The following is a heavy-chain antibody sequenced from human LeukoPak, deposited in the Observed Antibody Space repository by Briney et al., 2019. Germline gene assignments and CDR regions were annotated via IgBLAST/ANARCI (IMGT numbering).Heavy chain of an antibody. J-gene: IGHJ4*02. CDR2: IRSTGTIT. CDR1: GFSISGQS. V-gene: IGHV3-48*04. D-gene: IGHD6-25*01. CDR3: ATGSPGIAAAAGARNY. Sequence: GGSLRLSCEASGFSISGQSMNWIRQAPGKGLEWVSYIRSTGTITYYADSVKGRFTISRDNARNSLYLQMDSLRAEDTAVYYCATGSPGIAAAAGARNYWGQGTLVTVSS.